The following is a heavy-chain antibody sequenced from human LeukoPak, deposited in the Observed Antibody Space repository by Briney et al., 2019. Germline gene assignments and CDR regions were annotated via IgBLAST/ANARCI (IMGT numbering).Heavy chain of an antibody. CDR1: GFTFSSYA. CDR3: AKDKEYSSSKFDY. CDR2: ISGSCGST. D-gene: IGHD6-6*01. Sequence: GGSLRLSCAASGFTFSSYAMSWVRQAPGKGLEWVPAISGSCGSTYYADSVKGRFTISRDNSKNTLYLQMNSLRAEDTAVYYCAKDKEYSSSKFDYWGQGTLVTVSS. V-gene: IGHV3-23*01. J-gene: IGHJ4*02.